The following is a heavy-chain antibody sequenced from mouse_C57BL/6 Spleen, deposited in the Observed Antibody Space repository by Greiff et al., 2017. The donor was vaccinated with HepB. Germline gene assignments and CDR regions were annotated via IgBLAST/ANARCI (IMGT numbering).Heavy chain of an antibody. D-gene: IGHD1-1*01. J-gene: IGHJ2*01. V-gene: IGHV1-18*01. CDR2: INPNNGGT. CDR3: AREHYGSSYFDY. Sequence: VQLKESGPELVKPGASVKIPCKASGYTFTDYNMDWVKQSHGKSLEWIGDINPNNGGTIYNQKFKGKATLTVDKSSSTAYMELRSLTSEDTAVYYCAREHYGSSYFDYWGKGTTLTVSS. CDR1: GYTFTDYN.